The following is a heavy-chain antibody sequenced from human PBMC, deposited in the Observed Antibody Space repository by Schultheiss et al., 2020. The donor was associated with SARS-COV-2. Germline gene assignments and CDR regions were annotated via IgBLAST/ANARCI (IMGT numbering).Heavy chain of an antibody. CDR1: GFTFGDYA. D-gene: IGHD5-12*01. J-gene: IGHJ4*02. Sequence: GGSLRLSCTASGFTFGDYAMSWFRQAPGKGLEWVANIKQDGSEKYYVDSVKGRFTISRDNAKNSLYLQMNSLRAEDTAVYYCAKDRGRRYSDRASPIDYWGQGTLVTVSS. CDR3: AKDRGRRYSDRASPIDY. CDR2: IKQDGSEK. V-gene: IGHV3-7*03.